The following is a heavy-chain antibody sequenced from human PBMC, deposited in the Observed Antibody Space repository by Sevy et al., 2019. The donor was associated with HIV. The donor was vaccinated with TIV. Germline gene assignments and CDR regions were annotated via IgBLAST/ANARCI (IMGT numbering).Heavy chain of an antibody. D-gene: IGHD2-15*01. CDR1: GYTLTKLS. CDR3: ATVGLRYYSGASSYQGDWFDP. V-gene: IGHV1-24*01. CDR2: FDPQDGET. Sequence: ASVKVSCKVSGYTLTKLSIHWVRQAPGKGLEWMGDFDPQDGETNYAERFQGRLTMTVDTSTDTDYMELSSLTSEDTAVYYCATVGLRYYSGASSYQGDWFDPWGQGTLVTVSS. J-gene: IGHJ5*02.